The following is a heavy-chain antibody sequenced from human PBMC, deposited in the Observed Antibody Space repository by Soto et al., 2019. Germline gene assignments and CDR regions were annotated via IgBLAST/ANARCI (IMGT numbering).Heavy chain of an antibody. CDR3: AKEFLTADTSSWYSAY. CDR1: GYTLTELS. CDR2: FDPEDGET. D-gene: IGHD6-13*01. V-gene: IGHV1-24*01. Sequence: ASVKVSCKVSGYTLTELSMHWVRQAPGKGLEWMGGFDPEDGETIYAQKFQGRVTMTEDTSTDTAYMELSSLRSEDTAVYYCAKEFLTADTSSWYSAYWGQGTLVTVSS. J-gene: IGHJ4*02.